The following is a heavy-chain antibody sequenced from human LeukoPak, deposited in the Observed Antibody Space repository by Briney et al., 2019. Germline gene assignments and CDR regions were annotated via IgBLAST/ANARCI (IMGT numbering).Heavy chain of an antibody. Sequence: GGSLGLPCAASGFTFSSYGMHWVRQAPGKGLEWVAVISYDGSNKYYADSVKGRFTISRDNSKNTLYLQMNSLRAEDTAVYYCAKEGGSYPYYFDYWGQGTLVTVSS. CDR1: GFTFSSYG. V-gene: IGHV3-30*18. CDR3: AKEGGSYPYYFDY. D-gene: IGHD1-26*01. J-gene: IGHJ4*02. CDR2: ISYDGSNK.